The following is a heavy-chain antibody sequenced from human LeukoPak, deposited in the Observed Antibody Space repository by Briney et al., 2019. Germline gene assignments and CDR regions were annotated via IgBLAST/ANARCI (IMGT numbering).Heavy chain of an antibody. CDR1: GGSISSYY. J-gene: IGHJ4*02. CDR3: AREFSGWYGALDY. Sequence: SETLSLTCTVSGGSISSYYWSWIRQPPGKGLEWIGYIYYSGSTNYNPSLKSRVTISVDTSKNQFSLKLSSVTAADTAVYYCAREFSGWYGALDYWGQGTLVTVSS. D-gene: IGHD6-19*01. CDR2: IYYSGST. V-gene: IGHV4-59*01.